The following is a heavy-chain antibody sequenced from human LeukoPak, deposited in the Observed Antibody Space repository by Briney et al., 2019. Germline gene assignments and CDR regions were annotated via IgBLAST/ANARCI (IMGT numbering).Heavy chain of an antibody. Sequence: SETLSLTCTVSVGSISSSSYYWGWLRQPPGKGLEWVGEIYHSGSTNYNPSLKSRVTISVDKSKNQFSLKLSSVTAADTAVYYCAFRTVVTRRGYYFDYWGQGTLATVSS. D-gene: IGHD4-23*01. J-gene: IGHJ4*02. V-gene: IGHV4-39*07. CDR1: VGSISSSSYY. CDR2: IYHSGST. CDR3: AFRTVVTRRGYYFDY.